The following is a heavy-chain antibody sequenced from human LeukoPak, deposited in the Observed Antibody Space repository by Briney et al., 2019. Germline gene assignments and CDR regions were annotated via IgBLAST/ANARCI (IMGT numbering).Heavy chain of an antibody. D-gene: IGHD2-8*01. CDR2: IYYSGST. CDR3: ARSSINVLMVFLDY. V-gene: IGHV4-30-4*08. J-gene: IGHJ4*02. CDR1: GGSISSGDYY. Sequence: SETLSLTCTVSGGSISSGDYYWSWIRQPPGKGLGWIGYIYYSGSTYYNPSLKSRVTISVDTSKNQFSLKLSSVTAADTAVYYCARSSINVLMVFLDYWGQGTLVTVSS.